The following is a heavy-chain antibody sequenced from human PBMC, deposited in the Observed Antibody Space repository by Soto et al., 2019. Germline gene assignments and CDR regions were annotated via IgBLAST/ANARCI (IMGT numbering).Heavy chain of an antibody. CDR3: ASGADFWSGYYFKYYYYGMDV. CDR2: IYHSGST. D-gene: IGHD3-3*01. V-gene: IGHV4-4*02. Sequence: SETLSLTCAVSGGSISSSNWWSWVRQPPGKGLEWIGEIYHSGSTNYNPSLKSRVTISVDKSKNQFSLKLSSVTAADTAVYYCASGADFWSGYYFKYYYYGMDVWGQGTTVTVS. CDR1: GGSISSSNW. J-gene: IGHJ6*02.